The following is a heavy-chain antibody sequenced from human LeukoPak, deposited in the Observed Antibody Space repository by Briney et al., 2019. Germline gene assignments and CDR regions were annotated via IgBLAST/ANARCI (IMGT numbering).Heavy chain of an antibody. CDR3: ARDSLWETTVTTSYFDY. CDR1: GFTFSSYA. Sequence: PGGSLRLSCAASGFTFSSYAMHRVRQAPGKGLEWVAVISYDGSNKYYADSVKGRFTISRDNSKNTLYLQMNSLRAEDTAVYYCARDSLWETTVTTSYFDYWGQGTLVTVSS. V-gene: IGHV3-30-3*01. J-gene: IGHJ4*02. CDR2: ISYDGSNK. D-gene: IGHD4-17*01.